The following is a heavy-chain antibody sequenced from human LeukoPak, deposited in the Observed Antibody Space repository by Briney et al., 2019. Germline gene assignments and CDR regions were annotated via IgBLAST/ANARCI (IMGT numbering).Heavy chain of an antibody. CDR3: ATGVGKSDFDY. V-gene: IGHV3-15*01. D-gene: IGHD3-3*01. CDR2: VKSITDGGTT. Sequence: GGSLRLSCAASVLTYYNAWMSWVRQAPGKGVEWVGRVKSITDGGTTDYAAPVKGRFTISRDNSKNILYLHMNSLKTEDTAVYYCATGVGKSDFDYWGQGTLVTASS. CDR1: VLTYYNAW. J-gene: IGHJ4*02.